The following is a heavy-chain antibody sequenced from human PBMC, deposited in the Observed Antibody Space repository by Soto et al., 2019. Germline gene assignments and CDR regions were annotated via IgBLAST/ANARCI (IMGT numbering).Heavy chain of an antibody. CDR2: INPNGGAT. Sequence: QVQLVQSGAEVKKPGASVKVSCKTSGDSFSAFYLHWVRQAPGQGLEWLRWINPNGGATKYAQKCRGRVAMTRDTSIRTAYLELSSLRSDDTAIYYCARESGGATATLDYYYFYMDVWGKGTTVTVSS. CDR3: ARESGGATATLDYYYFYMDV. V-gene: IGHV1-2*02. CDR1: GDSFSAFY. D-gene: IGHD5-12*01. J-gene: IGHJ6*03.